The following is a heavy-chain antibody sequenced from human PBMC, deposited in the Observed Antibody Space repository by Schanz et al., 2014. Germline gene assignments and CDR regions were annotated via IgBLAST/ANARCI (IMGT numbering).Heavy chain of an antibody. D-gene: IGHD2-21*02. J-gene: IGHJ6*03. CDR2: ISYDGSSK. Sequence: VQLLESGGGLVQPGESLRLSCAASGFTFRSYGMHWVRQAPGKGLEWVALISYDGSSKNHADSVQGRFTISRDNSKNALYLQMNSLRAEDTAVYYCARPSDSSWYMDVWGKGTTVTVSS. CDR3: ARPSDSSWYMDV. CDR1: GFTFRSYG. V-gene: IGHV3-33*08.